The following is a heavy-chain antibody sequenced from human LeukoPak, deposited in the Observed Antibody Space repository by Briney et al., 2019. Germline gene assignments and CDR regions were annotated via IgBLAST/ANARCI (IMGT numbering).Heavy chain of an antibody. Sequence: GGSLRLSCAASGFTFSNYAMEWVRQAPGKGLEWVSSLSSTSINIYYADSVKGRFTISRDNAKNSLYLQMNSLRAEDTAAYYCARLSMTSYGKYYFEYWGQGTLVTVSS. CDR2: LSSTSINI. CDR3: ARLSMTSYGKYYFEY. D-gene: IGHD3-10*01. J-gene: IGHJ4*02. CDR1: GFTFSNYA. V-gene: IGHV3-21*01.